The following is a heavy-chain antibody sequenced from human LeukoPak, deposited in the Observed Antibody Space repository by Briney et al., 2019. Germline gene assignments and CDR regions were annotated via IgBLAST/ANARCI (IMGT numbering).Heavy chain of an antibody. CDR2: IYPGGSDT. CDR3: ARHIAPGYSSGFDY. D-gene: IGHD6-19*01. CDR1: GYSFTTYW. V-gene: IGHV5-51*01. Sequence: GESLKISCKGSGYSFTTYWIGWVRPMPGKGLEWMGIIYPGGSDTRYSPSLQGQVTISAGKSISTAYLQWSSLKASDTAMYYCARHIAPGYSSGFDYWGQGTLVTVSS. J-gene: IGHJ4*02.